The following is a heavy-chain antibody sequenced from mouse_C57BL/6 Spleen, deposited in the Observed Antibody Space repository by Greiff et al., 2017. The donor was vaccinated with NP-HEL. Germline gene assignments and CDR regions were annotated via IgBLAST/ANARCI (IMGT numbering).Heavy chain of an antibody. CDR3: ARGPYDGYYVWFAY. CDR2: IDPSDSYT. Sequence: VQLQQPGAELVMPGASVKLSCKASGYTFTSYWMHWVKQRPGQGLEWIGEIDPSDSYTNYNQKFKGKSTLTVDKSSSTAYMQLSSLTSEDSAVYYCARGPYDGYYVWFAYWGQGTLVTVSA. D-gene: IGHD2-3*01. J-gene: IGHJ3*01. CDR1: GYTFTSYW. V-gene: IGHV1-69*01.